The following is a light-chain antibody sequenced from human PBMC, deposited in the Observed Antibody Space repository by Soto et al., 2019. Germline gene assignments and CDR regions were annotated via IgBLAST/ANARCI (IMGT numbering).Light chain of an antibody. CDR1: QSVSSSY. J-gene: IGKJ4*01. CDR3: QQRTNWLT. V-gene: IGKV3D-20*02. CDR2: GAS. Sequence: EIVLTQSPGTLSLSPGERATLSCRASQSVSSSYLAWYQQKPGQAPRLLIYGASSRATGIPDRFSGSGSGTDFTITISRLEPEDFAVYYWQQRTNWLTFGGGTKVDIK.